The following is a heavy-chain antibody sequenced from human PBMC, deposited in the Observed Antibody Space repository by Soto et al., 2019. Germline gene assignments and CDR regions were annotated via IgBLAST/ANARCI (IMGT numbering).Heavy chain of an antibody. V-gene: IGHV3-43*01. CDR3: AEGPIVGSCCYRGYFQH. CDR2: ISWDGGST. D-gene: IGHD1-26*01. Sequence: WGTLRLSCAASGGTIDDYTMHWVRQAPGKGLEWVALISWDGGSTYYADSVKGRFTISRDNSNNSLYLQMNSLRTEDTALYYCAEGPIVGSCCYRGYFQHWGQGTLVTVSS. CDR1: GGTIDDYT. J-gene: IGHJ1*01.